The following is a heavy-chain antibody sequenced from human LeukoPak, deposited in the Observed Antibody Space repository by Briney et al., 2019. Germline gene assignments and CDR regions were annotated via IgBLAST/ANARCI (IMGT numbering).Heavy chain of an antibody. J-gene: IGHJ4*02. Sequence: ASVKVSCKASGYTFTSYYMHWVRQAPGQGLEWMGIINPSGGSTSYAQKFQGRVTMTRDTSTSTVYMELSSLRSEDTAVYYCARVGCSSTSCSYYFDYWGQGTLDTVSS. CDR1: GYTFTSYY. V-gene: IGHV1-46*01. CDR3: ARVGCSSTSCSYYFDY. CDR2: INPSGGST. D-gene: IGHD2-2*01.